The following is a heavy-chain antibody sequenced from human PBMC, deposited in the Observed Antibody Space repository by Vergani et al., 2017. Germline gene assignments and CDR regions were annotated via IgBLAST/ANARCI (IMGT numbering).Heavy chain of an antibody. CDR3: ARVPVAGFYFDY. CDR2: IYYSGST. D-gene: IGHD6-19*01. Sequence: QLQLQESGPGLVKPSATLSLTCSVSGASIRSSNYYWGWIRQPPGKGLEWIASIYYSGSTYYNPSLKSRVTISVDTSKNQFSLKLSSVTAADTAVDYCARVPVAGFYFDYWGQGTLVTVSS. CDR1: GASIRSSNYY. V-gene: IGHV4-39*01. J-gene: IGHJ4*02.